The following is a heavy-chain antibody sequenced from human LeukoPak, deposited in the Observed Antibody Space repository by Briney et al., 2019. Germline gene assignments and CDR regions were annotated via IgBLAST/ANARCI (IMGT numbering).Heavy chain of an antibody. CDR3: AREYSSSSFDY. J-gene: IGHJ4*02. CDR1: GFTFSNCS. V-gene: IGHV3-48*01. Sequence: GGSLRLSCVASGFTFSNCSMHWVRQAPGKGLEWVSYIEYNSNHIYYADSVQGRFTGSRDNAKNSLFLQMNSLRAEDTAVYYCAREYSSSSFDYWGQGTLVTVSS. CDR2: IEYNSNHI. D-gene: IGHD6-6*01.